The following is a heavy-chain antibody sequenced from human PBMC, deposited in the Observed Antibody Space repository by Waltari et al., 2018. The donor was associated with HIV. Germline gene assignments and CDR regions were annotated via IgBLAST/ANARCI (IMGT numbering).Heavy chain of an antibody. CDR1: GFTFSSYW. D-gene: IGHD4-17*01. Sequence: EVQLVESGGGLVQPGGSLRLSCAASGFTFSSYWMSWVRQAPGKGLEWVANIKQDGSEKYYVDSVKGRFTISRDNAKNSLYLQMNSLRAEDTAVYYCARLAYGGNSYYFDYWGQGTLVTVSS. J-gene: IGHJ4*02. V-gene: IGHV3-7*03. CDR3: ARLAYGGNSYYFDY. CDR2: IKQDGSEK.